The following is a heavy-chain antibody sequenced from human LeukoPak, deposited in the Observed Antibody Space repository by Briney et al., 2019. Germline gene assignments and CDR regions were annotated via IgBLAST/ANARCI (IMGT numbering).Heavy chain of an antibody. V-gene: IGHV1-18*04. D-gene: IGHD6-13*01. CDR3: ARVTAAGREEYYFDY. Sequence: ASVKVSCEASGYTFTSYGISWVRQAPGQGLEWMGWISAYNGNTNYAQKLQGRVTMTTDTSTSTAYMELRSLRSDDTAVYYCARVTAAGREEYYFDYWGQGTLVTVSS. J-gene: IGHJ4*02. CDR1: GYTFTSYG. CDR2: ISAYNGNT.